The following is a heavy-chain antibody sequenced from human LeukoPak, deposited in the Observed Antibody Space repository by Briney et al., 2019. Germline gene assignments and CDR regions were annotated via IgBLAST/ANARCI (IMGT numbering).Heavy chain of an antibody. D-gene: IGHD1-1*01. J-gene: IGHJ4*02. Sequence: GGSLRLSCAASGFTFSSYWMHWVRQAPGKGLVWVSRINGDGSTSNYADSVKGRFTISRDNAKNTLYLQMNSPRAEDTAVYYCARASNRNSINFDYWGQGTLVTVSS. V-gene: IGHV3-74*01. CDR2: INGDGSTS. CDR1: GFTFSSYW. CDR3: ARASNRNSINFDY.